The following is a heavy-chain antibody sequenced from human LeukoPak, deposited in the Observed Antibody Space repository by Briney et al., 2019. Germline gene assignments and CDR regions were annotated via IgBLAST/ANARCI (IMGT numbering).Heavy chain of an antibody. Sequence: SETLSLTCTVSGGSISSGSYYWSWIRQPAGKGLEWIGYIYYSGSTNYNPSLKSRVTISVDTSKNQFSLKLSSVTAADTAVYYCARGGEDIVVVPAAPFDYWFDPWGQGTLVTVSS. CDR2: IYYSGST. D-gene: IGHD2-2*01. CDR3: ARGGEDIVVVPAAPFDYWFDP. J-gene: IGHJ5*02. V-gene: IGHV4-61*10. CDR1: GGSISSGSYY.